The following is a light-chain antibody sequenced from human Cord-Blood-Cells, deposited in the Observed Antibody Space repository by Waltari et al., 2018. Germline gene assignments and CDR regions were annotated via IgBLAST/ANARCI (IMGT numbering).Light chain of an antibody. J-gene: IGKJ2*01. CDR1: QSISSY. Sequence: DIQMTQSPSSLSASVGDRVPITCRASQSISSYLNWYQQKPGKDPKLLIYAASSLQSGVPSRFSGSGSGTDFTLTISSLQPEDFATYYCQQSYSTPHTFGQGTKLEIK. CDR3: QQSYSTPHT. V-gene: IGKV1-39*01. CDR2: AAS.